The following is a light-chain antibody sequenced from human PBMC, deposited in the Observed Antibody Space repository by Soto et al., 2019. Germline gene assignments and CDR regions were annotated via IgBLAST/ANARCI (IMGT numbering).Light chain of an antibody. Sequence: EVVLTQSPATLSLSPGQRATLSCRASQSVSSYLAWYQQNPGQAPRLLIYDASNRATGIPARFSGSGSGTDFTLTISSLEREDFAVYYCQQRSNWPITFGQVTRLEIQ. CDR1: QSVSSY. CDR2: DAS. V-gene: IGKV3-11*01. J-gene: IGKJ5*01. CDR3: QQRSNWPIT.